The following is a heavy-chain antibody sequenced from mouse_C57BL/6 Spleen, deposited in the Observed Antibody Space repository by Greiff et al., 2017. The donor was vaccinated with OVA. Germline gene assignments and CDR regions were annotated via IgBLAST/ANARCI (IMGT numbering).Heavy chain of an antibody. CDR2: INPNNGGT. Sequence: EVKVVESGPELVKPGASVKMSCKASGYTFTDYNMHWVKQSHGKSLEWIGYINPNNGGTSYNQKFKGKATLTVNKSSSTAYMELRSLTSEDSAVYYCAFYDGYYARGDYWGQGTTLTVSS. D-gene: IGHD2-3*01. CDR3: AFYDGYYARGDY. V-gene: IGHV1-22*01. J-gene: IGHJ2*01. CDR1: GYTFTDYN.